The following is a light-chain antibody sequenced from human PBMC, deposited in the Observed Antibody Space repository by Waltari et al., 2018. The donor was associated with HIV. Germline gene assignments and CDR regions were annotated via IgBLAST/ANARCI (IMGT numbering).Light chain of an antibody. CDR2: TTS. V-gene: IGKV1-17*01. CDR3: LQHNDYPLT. J-gene: IGKJ1*01. Sequence: DISIPQSPSSLSASVGDLVTITCRSSPGIRTDLGWSKQKPGRAPKRLIDTTSTLQSGVPARFSGGGSGTKFTLTISSLQPEDFATYYCLQHNDYPLTFGQGTKVEIK. CDR1: PGIRTD.